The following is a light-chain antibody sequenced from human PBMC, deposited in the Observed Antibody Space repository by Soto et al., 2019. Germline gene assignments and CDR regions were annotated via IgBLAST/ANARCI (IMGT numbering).Light chain of an antibody. CDR1: QSISSW. CDR3: QHYNTYST. V-gene: IGKV1-5*03. CDR2: KAS. Sequence: DIQMTQSPSTLSASGGLRAMITFRASQSISSWLAWYQQKPGKAPKLLIYKASSLESGVPSRFSGSGSGTEFTLTISSLQPDDFATYYCQHYNTYSTFGQGTKVDIK. J-gene: IGKJ1*01.